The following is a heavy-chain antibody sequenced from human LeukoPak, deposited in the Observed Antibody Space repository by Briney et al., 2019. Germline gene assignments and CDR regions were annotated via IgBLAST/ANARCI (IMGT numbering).Heavy chain of an antibody. J-gene: IGHJ4*02. CDR2: IYHSGST. V-gene: IGHV4-4*02. D-gene: IGHD2-2*01. CDR3: ARAASDCSSTSCYDEGLDY. Sequence: SETLSLTCAVSGGSISSSNWWSWVRQPPGKGLEWIGEIYHSGSTNHNPSLKSRVTISVDKSKNQFSLKLSSVTAADTAVYYCARAASDCSSTSCYDEGLDYWGQGTLATVSS. CDR1: GGSISSSNW.